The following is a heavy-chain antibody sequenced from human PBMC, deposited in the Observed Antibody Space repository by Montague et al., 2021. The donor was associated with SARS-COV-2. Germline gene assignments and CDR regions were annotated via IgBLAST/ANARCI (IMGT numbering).Heavy chain of an antibody. J-gene: IGHJ6*02. CDR1: GFSLSTSGMC. CDR2: IDWDDDK. Sequence: PALVKPTQTLTLTCTFSGFSLSTSGMCVSWIRQPPGKALEWLALIDWDDDKYYSTSLKTRLTISKDTSKSQVVLTMTNMDPVDTATYYCARTQIVDICYYYYGMDVWGQGTTVTVSS. CDR3: ARTQIVDICYYYYGMDV. D-gene: IGHD5-12*01. V-gene: IGHV2-70*01.